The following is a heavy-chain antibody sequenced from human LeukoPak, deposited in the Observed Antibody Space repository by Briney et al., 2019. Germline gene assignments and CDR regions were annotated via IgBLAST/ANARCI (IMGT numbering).Heavy chain of an antibody. CDR1: GGTFSSYA. V-gene: IGHV1-69*13. CDR2: IIPIFGTA. D-gene: IGHD3-10*01. J-gene: IGHJ4*02. CDR3: ARERDEVIPFDY. Sequence: SVKVSCKASGGTFSSYAISWVRQAPGQGLEWIGGIIPIFGTANYAQKFQGRVTITADESTSTAYMELSSLRSEDTAVYYCARERDEVIPFDYWGQGTLVTVSS.